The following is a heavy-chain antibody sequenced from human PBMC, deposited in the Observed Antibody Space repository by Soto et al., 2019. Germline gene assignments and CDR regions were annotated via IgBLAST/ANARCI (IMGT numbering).Heavy chain of an antibody. CDR2: ITSSSTTI. J-gene: IGHJ5*02. CDR3: ARDNGMAGSFDP. CDR1: GFTFSTYS. D-gene: IGHD2-8*01. V-gene: IGHV3-48*02. Sequence: EVQLVESGGGLVKRGGSLRLSCTASGFTFSTYSMNWVRQAPGKGLEWISYITSSSTTIFYADSVKGRFTISRDNAKNSLYRQMSSLRDEDTAVYYCARDNGMAGSFDPWGQGTLVTVSS.